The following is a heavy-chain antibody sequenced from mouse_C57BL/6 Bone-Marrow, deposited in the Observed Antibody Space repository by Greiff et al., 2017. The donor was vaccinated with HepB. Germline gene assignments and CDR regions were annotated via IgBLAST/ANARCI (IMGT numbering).Heavy chain of an antibody. CDR1: GYTFTEYT. V-gene: IGHV1-62-2*01. D-gene: IGHD2-3*01. Sequence: LQESGAELVKPGASVKLSCKASGYTFTEYTIHWVKQRSGQGLEWIGWFYPGSGSIKYNEKFKDKATLTADKSSSTVYMELSRLTSEDSAVYFCARHGEGGYDGYFYAMDYWGQGTSVTVSS. CDR2: FYPGSGSI. CDR3: ARHGEGGYDGYFYAMDY. J-gene: IGHJ4*01.